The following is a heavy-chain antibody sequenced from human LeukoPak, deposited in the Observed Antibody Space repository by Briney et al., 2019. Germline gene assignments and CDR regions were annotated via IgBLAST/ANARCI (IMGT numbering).Heavy chain of an antibody. D-gene: IGHD2/OR15-2a*01. V-gene: IGHV3-11*01. Sequence: NPGGSLRLSCAASGFIFSDYYMSWFRQAPGKGLEWISYISNSGSTIYYADSVKGRFTLSRDNAKNSLYLQMNSLRAEDTAVYYCAREVRLLSYWGQGTLVTVSS. J-gene: IGHJ4*02. CDR2: ISNSGSTI. CDR1: GFIFSDYY. CDR3: AREVRLLSY.